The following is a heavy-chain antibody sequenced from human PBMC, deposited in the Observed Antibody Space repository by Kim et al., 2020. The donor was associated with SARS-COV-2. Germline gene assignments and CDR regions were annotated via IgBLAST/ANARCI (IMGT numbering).Heavy chain of an antibody. V-gene: IGHV3-74*01. CDR3: ASRRYTGTYYYVDY. D-gene: IGHD1-26*01. CDR2: INSDGGTT. J-gene: IGHJ4*02. Sequence: GGSLRLSCAASGFTFSSYWMHWVRQAPGKGLVWVSRINSDGGTTSYADSVTGRFTISRDNAKSTLYLQMNSLRAEDTAVYYCASRRYTGTYYYVDYWGQGTLVTVSS. CDR1: GFTFSSYW.